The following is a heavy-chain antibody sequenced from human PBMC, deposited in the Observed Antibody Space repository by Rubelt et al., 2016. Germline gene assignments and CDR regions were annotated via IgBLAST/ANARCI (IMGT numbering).Heavy chain of an antibody. CDR3: ARDPGLSSGSYYCAV. CDR2: IIPIFGTA. Sequence: RQAPGQGLEWMGGIIPIFGTANYAQKFQGRVTITADESTSTAYMELSSLRSEDTVVYYCARDPGLSSGSYYCAVWGQGTLVTVSS. D-gene: IGHD1-26*01. J-gene: IGHJ4*02. V-gene: IGHV1-69*01.